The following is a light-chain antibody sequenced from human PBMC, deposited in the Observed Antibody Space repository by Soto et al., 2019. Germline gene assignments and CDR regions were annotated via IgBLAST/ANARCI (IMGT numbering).Light chain of an antibody. CDR3: QEYKVYSRT. V-gene: IGKV1-5*03. CDR1: QSISSW. J-gene: IGKJ1*01. CDR2: KAS. Sequence: DIQMTQSPSTLSASAGDRVTITCRARQSISSWLAWYQQKPGKGPKLLIYKASTLESRLPSRYCGSGVGTEFTLTISSLQPYYFATYYCQEYKVYSRTFGQGPKVDIK.